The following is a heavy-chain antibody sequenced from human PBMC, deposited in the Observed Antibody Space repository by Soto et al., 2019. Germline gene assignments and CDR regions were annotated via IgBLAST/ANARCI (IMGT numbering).Heavy chain of an antibody. CDR2: ISSDGDIT. V-gene: IGHV3-64D*06. J-gene: IGHJ5*02. Sequence: PRGSLRLSCSASGFTFSEYSMHWVRQAPGKGLQYVSTISSDGDITYYADSVKGRFTISRDNSKNTLYLQMNSLRPEDTAVYYCVKVSTFYDILTGYYSTNFFDPWGQGTLVTAS. CDR1: GFTFSEYS. CDR3: VKVSTFYDILTGYYSTNFFDP. D-gene: IGHD3-9*01.